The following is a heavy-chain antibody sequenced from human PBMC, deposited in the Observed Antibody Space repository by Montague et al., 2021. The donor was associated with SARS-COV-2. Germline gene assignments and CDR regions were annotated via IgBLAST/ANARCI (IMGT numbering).Heavy chain of an antibody. CDR1: GFTFSSYC. J-gene: IGHJ3*01. CDR2: ISSSTSNI. D-gene: IGHD6-6*01. V-gene: IGHV3-48*04. Sequence: SLRLSCAASGFTFSSYCMNWVRQAPGKGLEWISYISSSTSNIYYADSVKGRFTISRDNAKNSLYLQMDSLRVEDTAVYYCAKDLDLRAARPYALDVWGQGTLVTVSS. CDR3: AKDLDLRAARPYALDV.